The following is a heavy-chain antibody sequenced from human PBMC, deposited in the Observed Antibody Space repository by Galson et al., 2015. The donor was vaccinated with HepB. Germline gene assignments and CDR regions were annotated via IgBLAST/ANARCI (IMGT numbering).Heavy chain of an antibody. V-gene: IGHV3-11*01. CDR3: ARAALGWFDP. CDR2: ISSSGNNI. J-gene: IGHJ5*02. D-gene: IGHD6-25*01. CDR1: KFTFTDYY. Sequence: SLRLSCAASKFTFTDYYISWIRQAPGKGLEWISYISSSGNNIDYADSVKGPFTISRDNAKKSLYLQMNSLIAEDTAVYYCARAALGWFDPWGQGTLVTVSS.